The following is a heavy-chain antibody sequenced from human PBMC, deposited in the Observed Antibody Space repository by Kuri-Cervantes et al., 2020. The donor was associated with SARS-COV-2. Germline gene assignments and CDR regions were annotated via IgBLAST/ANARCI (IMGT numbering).Heavy chain of an antibody. D-gene: IGHD2-2*01. V-gene: IGHV4-59*08. CDR1: GFSFSSYG. Sequence: SQTLSLTCAASGFSFSSYGMSWVRQAPGKGLEWIGYIYYSGSTYYNPSLKSLVTISVDTSKNQFSLKLSSVTAADTAVYYCARARYCSSTSCYSPPYYYYGMDVWGQGTTVTVSS. CDR3: ARARYCSSTSCYSPPYYYYGMDV. J-gene: IGHJ6*02. CDR2: IYYSGST.